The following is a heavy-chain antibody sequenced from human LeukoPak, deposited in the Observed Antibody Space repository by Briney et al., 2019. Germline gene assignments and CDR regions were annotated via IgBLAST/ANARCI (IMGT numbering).Heavy chain of an antibody. D-gene: IGHD2-15*01. CDR1: GGSFSGYY. CDR2: TSHSGST. V-gene: IGHV4-34*01. CDR3: ARVERLGYEDY. Sequence: SETLSLTCAVYGGSFSGYYWSWIRQPPGKGLEWIGETSHSGSTNYNPSLESRGTISADTSKNQFSLKLTSVTAADTAVYYCARVERLGYEDYWGQGTLVTVSS. J-gene: IGHJ4*02.